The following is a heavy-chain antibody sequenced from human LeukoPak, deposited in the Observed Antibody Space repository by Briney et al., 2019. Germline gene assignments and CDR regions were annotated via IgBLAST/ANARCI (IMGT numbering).Heavy chain of an antibody. Sequence: ASVKVSCKASGYTFIGYYMHWVRQAPGQGLEWMGWINPNSGGTNYAQKFQGRVTMTRDTSISTAYMELSRLRSDDTAVYYCAGGAGYSPLRGYGMDVWGQGTTVTVSS. J-gene: IGHJ6*02. V-gene: IGHV1-2*02. CDR2: INPNSGGT. CDR3: AGGAGYSPLRGYGMDV. D-gene: IGHD5-24*01. CDR1: GYTFIGYY.